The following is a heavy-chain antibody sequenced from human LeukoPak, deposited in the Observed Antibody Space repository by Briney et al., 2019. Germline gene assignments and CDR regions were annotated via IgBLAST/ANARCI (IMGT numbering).Heavy chain of an antibody. D-gene: IGHD6-13*01. J-gene: IGHJ4*02. V-gene: IGHV3-21*01. Sequence: GGSLRLSCAASGFTFSTYNMNWVRQAPGKGLKWVSSISSSSSYIYYADSVKGRFTISRDNAKNSLYLQMNSLRAEDTAVYYCAKSGIAAAGTFTVVPREFDYWGQGTLVTVSS. CDR3: AKSGIAAAGTFTVVPREFDY. CDR1: GFTFSTYN. CDR2: ISSSSSYI.